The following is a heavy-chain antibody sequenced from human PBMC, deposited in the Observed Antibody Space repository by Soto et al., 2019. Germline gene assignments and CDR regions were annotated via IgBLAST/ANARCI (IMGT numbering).Heavy chain of an antibody. CDR2: IIPIFGTA. CDR3: ARGGDGYNLDYYYGMDV. CDR1: GGTFSSYA. Sequence: SVKVSCKASGGTFSSYAISWVRQAPGQGLEWMGGIIPIFGTANYAQKFQGRVTITADKSTSTAYMELSSLRSEDTAVYYCARGGDGYNLDYYYGMDVWGQGTTVTVAS. V-gene: IGHV1-69*06. D-gene: IGHD2-21*01. J-gene: IGHJ6*01.